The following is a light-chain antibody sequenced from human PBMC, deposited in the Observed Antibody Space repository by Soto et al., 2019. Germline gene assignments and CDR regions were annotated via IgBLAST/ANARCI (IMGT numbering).Light chain of an antibody. CDR2: DVS. CDR3: NSYTSTSSTPV. V-gene: IGLV2-14*03. Sequence: QSVLTQPASVSGSPGQSITISCTGTSSDVGGYNFVSWYQHHPGKAPKLMIYDVSNRPSGISNRFSGSKSGNTASLTISGLQAEDEADYYCNSYTSTSSTPVFGGGTKVTVL. J-gene: IGLJ2*01. CDR1: SSDVGGYNF.